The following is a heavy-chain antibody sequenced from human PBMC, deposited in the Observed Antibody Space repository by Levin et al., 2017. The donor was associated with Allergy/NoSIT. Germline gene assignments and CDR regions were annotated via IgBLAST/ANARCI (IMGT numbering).Heavy chain of an antibody. V-gene: IGHV4-59*01. CDR1: GGSINSSF. CDR3: ARDSLNSRDYFAY. CDR2: IYYSGTT. D-gene: IGHD6-13*01. J-gene: IGHJ4*02. Sequence: PSETLSLTCTVSGGSINSSFWSWIRQPPGKGLEWIGFIYYSGTTKYNPSLKSRVTISVDTPKNQFSLRLTSVTAADTAVYYCARDSLNSRDYFAYWGQGRLVTVSS.